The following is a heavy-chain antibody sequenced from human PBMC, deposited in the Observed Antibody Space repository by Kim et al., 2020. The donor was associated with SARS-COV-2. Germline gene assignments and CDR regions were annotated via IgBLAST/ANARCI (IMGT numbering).Heavy chain of an antibody. Sequence: SVKVSCKASGGTFSSYAISWVRQAPGQGLEWMGGIIPIFGTANYAQKFQGRVTITADESTSTAYMELSSLRSEDTGVYYCAREGLRRIQLWPPYYFDYWGQGTLVTVSS. D-gene: IGHD5-18*01. CDR1: GGTFSSYA. CDR2: IIPIFGTA. V-gene: IGHV1-69*13. J-gene: IGHJ4*02. CDR3: AREGLRRIQLWPPYYFDY.